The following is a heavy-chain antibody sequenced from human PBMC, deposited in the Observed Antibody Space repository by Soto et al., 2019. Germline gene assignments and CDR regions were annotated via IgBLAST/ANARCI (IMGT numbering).Heavy chain of an antibody. D-gene: IGHD1-1*01. CDR2: IYASGST. Sequence: PLETLSLTCSVSGGSISPYYWSWIRQPAGKGLEWIGRIYASGSTNYNPSLKSRVTMSVATSKNQFSLKLTSVTAADTATYYCARGGMVIIPTATAFDYWGQGTLVTVSS. V-gene: IGHV4-4*07. CDR1: GGSISPYY. J-gene: IGHJ4*02. CDR3: ARGGMVIIPTATAFDY.